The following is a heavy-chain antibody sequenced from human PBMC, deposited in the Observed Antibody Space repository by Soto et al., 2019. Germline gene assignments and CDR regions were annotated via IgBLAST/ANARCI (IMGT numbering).Heavy chain of an antibody. V-gene: IGHV2-70*17. J-gene: IGHJ4*02. Sequence: GPTLVNPTQTLTLTCTFSGFSLSTSGMCVSWIRQPPGEALELLARIDWDDDKLYSTSLKTRLTISKDTSKNQVVLTMTNMDPVDTATYYCARTLADPTYYFEYWGPGTLVTVSS. CDR2: IDWDDDK. CDR3: ARTLADPTYYFEY. CDR1: GFSLSTSGMC.